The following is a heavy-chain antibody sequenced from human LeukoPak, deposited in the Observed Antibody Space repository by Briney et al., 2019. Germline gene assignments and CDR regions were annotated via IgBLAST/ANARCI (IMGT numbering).Heavy chain of an antibody. Sequence: ASVKVSCKASGYTFTSYYMHWVRQAPGQGLEWMGWINPNSGGTNYAQKFQGRVTMTRDTSISTAYMELSRLRSDDTAVYYCARTLYSSSHYYYYMDVWGKGTTVTVSS. J-gene: IGHJ6*03. V-gene: IGHV1-2*02. CDR2: INPNSGGT. CDR1: GYTFTSYY. D-gene: IGHD6-13*01. CDR3: ARTLYSSSHYYYYMDV.